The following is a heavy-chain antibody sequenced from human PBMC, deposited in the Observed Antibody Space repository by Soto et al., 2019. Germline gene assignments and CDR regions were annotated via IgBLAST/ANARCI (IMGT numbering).Heavy chain of an antibody. J-gene: IGHJ5*02. V-gene: IGHV1-18*04. CDR2: ISPNNGDT. D-gene: IGHD3-16*01. CDR3: ARVQYQVLGGGNWFDP. Sequence: QVQLVQSGTEVKKPGSSVKVSCKASGYPCNIYRITWVRQAPGQGLEWMGWISPNNGDTNYAQKVQGRVTMTTDTSTSTAYMELRSLRSDDTALYYCARVQYQVLGGGNWFDPWGQGTLVTVSS. CDR1: GYPCNIYR.